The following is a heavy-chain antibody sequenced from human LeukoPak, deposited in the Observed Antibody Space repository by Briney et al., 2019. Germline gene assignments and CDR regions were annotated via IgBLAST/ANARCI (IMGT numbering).Heavy chain of an antibody. V-gene: IGHV3-33*01. CDR1: GFTFSSYG. CDR3: ARDAGDSPGPDAFDI. J-gene: IGHJ3*02. CDR2: IWYDGSNK. D-gene: IGHD2-21*02. Sequence: GGSLRLSCAASGFTFSSYGMHWVRQAPGKGLEWVAVIWYDGSNKYYADSVKGRFTISRDNSKNTLYLQMNSLRAEDTAVYYCARDAGDSPGPDAFDIWGQGTMVTVSS.